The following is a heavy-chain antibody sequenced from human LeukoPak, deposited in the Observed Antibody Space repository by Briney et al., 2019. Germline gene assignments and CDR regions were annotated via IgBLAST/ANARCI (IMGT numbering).Heavy chain of an antibody. CDR1: GGSISSGDYY. CDR2: IYYSGST. CDR3: ARYYDFWSGYYTGIDYFDY. V-gene: IGHV4-30-4*08. D-gene: IGHD3-3*01. Sequence: SETLSLTCTVSGGSISSGDYYWSWIRQPPGKGLEWIGYIYYSGSTYYNPSLKSRVTISVDTSKNQFSLKLSSVTAADTAVYYCARYYDFWSGYYTGIDYFDYWGQGALVTVSS. J-gene: IGHJ4*02.